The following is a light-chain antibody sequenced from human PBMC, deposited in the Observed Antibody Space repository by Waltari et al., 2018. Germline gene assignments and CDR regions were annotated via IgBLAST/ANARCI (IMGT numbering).Light chain of an antibody. CDR2: DVN. Sequence: QSALTQPASVSGSPGQSITISCSGASRDVCGHEHVSWYQQHPGKVPKLILLDVNKWPSGFFNRFSGSKSGNTASLTISGLQAEDEADYYCASFASGTTVVFGGGTKVTVL. V-gene: IGLV2-14*01. CDR1: SRDVCGHEH. CDR3: ASFASGTTVV. J-gene: IGLJ3*02.